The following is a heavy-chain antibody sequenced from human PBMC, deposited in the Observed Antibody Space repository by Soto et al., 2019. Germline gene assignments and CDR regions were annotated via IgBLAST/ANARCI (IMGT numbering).Heavy chain of an antibody. Sequence: GASVKVSCKASGYTFTSYAMHWVRQAPGQRLEWMGWINAGNGNTKYSQKFQGRVTMTRDTSTSTVYMELSSLRSEDTAVYYCARLKDFWSGKNWFDPWGQGTLVTVSS. CDR3: ARLKDFWSGKNWFDP. J-gene: IGHJ5*02. CDR2: INAGNGNT. V-gene: IGHV1-3*01. D-gene: IGHD3-3*01. CDR1: GYTFTSYA.